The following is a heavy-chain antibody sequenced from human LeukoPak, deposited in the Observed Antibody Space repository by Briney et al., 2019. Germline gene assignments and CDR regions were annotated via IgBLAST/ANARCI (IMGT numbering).Heavy chain of an antibody. CDR2: ISYDGSGE. CDR1: GFTFSSYG. V-gene: IGHV3-30*19. CDR3: ARVPYVSGTFDY. Sequence: GGSLRLSCAASGFTFSSYGMHWVRQAPGKGLEWVAVISYDGSGEYYTDSVKGRFTIYRDNSKNTLYLQMNSLRTEDTAVYYCARVPYVSGTFDYWGQGTLVTVSS. J-gene: IGHJ4*02. D-gene: IGHD3-10*01.